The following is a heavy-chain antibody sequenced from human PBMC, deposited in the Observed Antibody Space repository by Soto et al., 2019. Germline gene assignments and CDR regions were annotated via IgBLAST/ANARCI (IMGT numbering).Heavy chain of an antibody. CDR2: ISPDNGNT. J-gene: IGHJ6*02. V-gene: IGHV1-18*01. D-gene: IGHD5-12*01. Sequence: QVQLVQSGGEVKKPGASVKVSCKASGYTFTICGINWVRQAPGQGLERMGWISPDNGNTNYAQKLQGRVTMTTDTSTSTAYMELRSLRSDDTAVYYCARALGYSGYAGMDVWGQGTTVTVSS. CDR3: ARALGYSGYAGMDV. CDR1: GYTFTICG.